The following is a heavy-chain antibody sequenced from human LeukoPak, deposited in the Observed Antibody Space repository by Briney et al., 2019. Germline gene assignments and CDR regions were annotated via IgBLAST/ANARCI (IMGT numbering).Heavy chain of an antibody. CDR1: GFTFSSYA. D-gene: IGHD2-2*01. Sequence: GGSLRLSCAASGFTFSSYAMHWVRQAPGKGLEGVAVISYDGSNKYYADSVKGRFTISRDNSKNTLYLQMNSLRAEDTAVYYCARDRSIVVVPAAMYIWGQGTMVTVPS. CDR3: ARDRSIVVVPAAMYI. CDR2: ISYDGSNK. V-gene: IGHV3-30-3*01. J-gene: IGHJ3*02.